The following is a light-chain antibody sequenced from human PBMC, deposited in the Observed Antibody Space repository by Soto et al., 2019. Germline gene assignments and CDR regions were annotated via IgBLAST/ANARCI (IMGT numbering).Light chain of an antibody. Sequence: QSVLTQPASVSGSPGQSITISCTGTRSDVGGYNFVSWYQQHPGKAPKLMISEVSNRPSGVSNRFPGSKSGNTASLTISGLQAEDEADYYCSSYTSTSTRVFGPGTKVIVL. J-gene: IGLJ1*01. V-gene: IGLV2-14*01. CDR3: SSYTSTSTRV. CDR2: EVS. CDR1: RSDVGGYNF.